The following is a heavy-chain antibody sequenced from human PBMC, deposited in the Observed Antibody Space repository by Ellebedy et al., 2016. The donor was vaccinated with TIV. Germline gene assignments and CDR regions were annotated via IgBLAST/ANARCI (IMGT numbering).Heavy chain of an antibody. CDR2: IWYDGSNK. Sequence: GESLKISXAASGFTFSSYGMHWVRQAPGKGLEWVAVIWYDGSNKYYADSVKGRFTISRDNSKNTLYLQMNSLRAEDTAVYYCAKGVKGLWFGESPYYYYGMDVWGQGTTVTVSS. CDR1: GFTFSSYG. V-gene: IGHV3-33*06. D-gene: IGHD3-10*01. CDR3: AKGVKGLWFGESPYYYYGMDV. J-gene: IGHJ6*02.